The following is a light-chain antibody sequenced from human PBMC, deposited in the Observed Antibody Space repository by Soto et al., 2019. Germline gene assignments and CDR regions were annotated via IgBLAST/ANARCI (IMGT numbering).Light chain of an antibody. CDR3: SSYAGSDSPYV. J-gene: IGLJ1*01. Sequence: QSALTQPPSASGSPGQSVTISCTGTNSDVGGYNYVSWYQQHPGKAPKVMIFEVSKRPSGVPDRFSGSKSGNTASLSVSGLQAEDEADYYCSSYAGSDSPYVFGTGTKVTVL. CDR1: NSDVGGYNY. CDR2: EVS. V-gene: IGLV2-8*01.